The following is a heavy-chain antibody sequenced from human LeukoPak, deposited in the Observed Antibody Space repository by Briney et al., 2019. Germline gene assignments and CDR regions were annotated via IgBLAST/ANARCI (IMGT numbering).Heavy chain of an antibody. CDR2: MSFDGTTK. J-gene: IGHJ5*02. CDR3: AGQAIRGVNSWFDP. Sequence: GGSLRLSCADSGFNFSVSSMHWVRQTPGMGLEWLAVMSFDGTTKIYAHSLKGRFTISRDNSKNTVFLQMKSLRPEDTAVYYCAGQAIRGVNSWFDPWGQGTLVTVSS. CDR1: GFNFSVSS. V-gene: IGHV3-30*04. D-gene: IGHD3-10*01.